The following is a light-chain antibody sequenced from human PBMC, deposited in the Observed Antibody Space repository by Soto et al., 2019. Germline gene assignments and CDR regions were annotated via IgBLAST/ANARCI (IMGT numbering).Light chain of an antibody. CDR3: QHYNSYSEA. CDR1: QTISSW. CDR2: KAS. Sequence: PSTLSGSLGDIVTITCRASQTISSWLAWYQQKPGKAPKLLIYKASTLKSGVPSRFSGSGSGTEFNLTISSLQTDDFATYYCQHYNSYSEAFGQGTKVDIK. V-gene: IGKV1-5*03. J-gene: IGKJ1*01.